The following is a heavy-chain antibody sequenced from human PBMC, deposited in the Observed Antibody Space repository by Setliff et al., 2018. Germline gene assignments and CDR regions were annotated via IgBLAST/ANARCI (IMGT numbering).Heavy chain of an antibody. V-gene: IGHV5-51*01. Sequence: HGESLTISCKGSGYSFTSYWIGWVRQMPGKGLEWMGIIYPGDSDTRYSPSFQGQVTISADKSISTAYLQWSSLKASDTAMYYCARSRSNFWSGYFNWFDPWGQGTLVTVSS. CDR2: IYPGDSDT. D-gene: IGHD3-3*01. CDR3: ARSRSNFWSGYFNWFDP. CDR1: GYSFTSYW. J-gene: IGHJ5*02.